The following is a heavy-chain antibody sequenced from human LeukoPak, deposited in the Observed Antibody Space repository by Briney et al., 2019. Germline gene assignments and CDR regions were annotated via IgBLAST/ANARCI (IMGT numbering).Heavy chain of an antibody. V-gene: IGHV4-34*01. D-gene: IGHD3-10*01. Sequence: SETLSLTCAVYGGSFSGYYWSWIRQPPGKGLEWIGEINHSGSTNCNPSLKSRVTISVDTSKNQFSLKLSSVTAADTAVYYCARHVGNSGSGSYLTYFDYWGQGTLVTVSS. CDR3: ARHVGNSGSGSYLTYFDY. CDR1: GGSFSGYY. J-gene: IGHJ4*02. CDR2: INHSGST.